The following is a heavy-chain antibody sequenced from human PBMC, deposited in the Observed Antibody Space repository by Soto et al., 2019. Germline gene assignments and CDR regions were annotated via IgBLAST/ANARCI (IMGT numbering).Heavy chain of an antibody. J-gene: IGHJ6*02. D-gene: IGHD2-8*01. CDR3: ARDIMGTNYYYYGMDV. V-gene: IGHV4-59*01. CDR2: IYYSGST. CDR1: GGSISSYF. Sequence: PSETLSLTCTVSGGSISSYFWSWILQPPGKGLEWIGYIYYSGSTNYNPSLKSRVTISVDTSKNQFSLKLSSVTAADTAVYYCARDIMGTNYYYYGMDVWGQGTTVTVSS.